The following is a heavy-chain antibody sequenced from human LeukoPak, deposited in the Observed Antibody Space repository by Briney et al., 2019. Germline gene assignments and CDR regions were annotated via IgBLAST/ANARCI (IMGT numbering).Heavy chain of an antibody. CDR3: ARRVDSGFSFDF. D-gene: IGHD3-22*01. Sequence: GESLKISCKCSGYTFTNYWIAWVRQMPGKGLEWMGIIYAGDSDTRYSPSFQGQVTISADRSISTAYLQWSSLKASVTAMYYCARRVDSGFSFDFWGQGTLVTVSP. CDR1: GYTFTNYW. CDR2: IYAGDSDT. J-gene: IGHJ4*02. V-gene: IGHV5-51*01.